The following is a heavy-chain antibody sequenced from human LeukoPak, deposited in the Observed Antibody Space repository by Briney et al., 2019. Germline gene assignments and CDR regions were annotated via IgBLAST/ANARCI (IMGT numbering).Heavy chain of an antibody. CDR1: GGTFSSYA. CDR2: IIPIFGTA. D-gene: IGHD2-2*01. V-gene: IGHV1-69*13. J-gene: IGHJ6*04. CDR3: ARGGSTSCCPRTTWEYYYYGMDV. Sequence: GASVKVSCEASGGTFSSYAISWVRQAPGQGLEWMGGIIPIFGTANYAQKFQGRVTITADESTSTAYMELSSLRSEDTAVYYCARGGSTSCCPRTTWEYYYYGMDVWGKGTTVTVSS.